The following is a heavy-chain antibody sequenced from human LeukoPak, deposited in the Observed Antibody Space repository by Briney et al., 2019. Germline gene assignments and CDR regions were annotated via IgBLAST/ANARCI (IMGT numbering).Heavy chain of an antibody. D-gene: IGHD1-1*01. Sequence: GGSLRLSCAASGFTFSGYSMNWVRQAPGKGLEWVSSISSSSDYIYYADSVKGRFTISRDNAKNSLYLQMNSLRAEDTAVYYCARDGVPVRLVVWFDPWGQGTLVTVSS. CDR2: ISSSSDYI. J-gene: IGHJ5*02. CDR1: GFTFSGYS. CDR3: ARDGVPVRLVVWFDP. V-gene: IGHV3-21*01.